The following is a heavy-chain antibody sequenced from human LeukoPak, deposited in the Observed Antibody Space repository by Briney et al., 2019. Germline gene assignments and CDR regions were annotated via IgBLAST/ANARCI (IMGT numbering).Heavy chain of an antibody. CDR2: LNFRGSL. J-gene: IGHJ4*02. D-gene: IGHD4/OR15-4a*01. CDR1: GGSITSGDYY. Sequence: TSVTLSLTCTVSGGSITSGDYYWNWVRQPPGKGLEWIGNLNFRGSLFYHPSLKSRVTMSADPSQNQFSLRLMSVTAADTAVYYCATRTYRAHFDHWGQGTLVTVSS. V-gene: IGHV4-39*01. CDR3: ATRTYRAHFDH.